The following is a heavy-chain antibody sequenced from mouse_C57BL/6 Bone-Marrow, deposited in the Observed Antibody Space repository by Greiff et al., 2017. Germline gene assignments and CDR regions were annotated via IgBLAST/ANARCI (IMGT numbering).Heavy chain of an antibody. V-gene: IGHV1-59*01. CDR3: ESRARISGGFAY. D-gene: IGHD3-3*01. Sequence: QVQLQQPGAELVRPGTSVKLSCKASGYTFTSYWMHWVKQRPGQGLEWIGVIDPSDSYTNYNQKFKGKATLTVDTSSSTAYMQLSSLTSEDSAVFYCESRARISGGFAYWGQGTLVTVSA. J-gene: IGHJ3*01. CDR1: GYTFTSYW. CDR2: IDPSDSYT.